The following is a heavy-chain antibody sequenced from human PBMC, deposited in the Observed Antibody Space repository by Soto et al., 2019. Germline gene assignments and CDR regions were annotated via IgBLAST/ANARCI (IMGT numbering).Heavy chain of an antibody. CDR1: GYTFTIYG. V-gene: IGHV1-18*01. CDR2: ISAYNGNT. D-gene: IGHD2-15*01. CDR3: ARHGPPGYCSGGSCSNAFDI. J-gene: IGHJ3*02. Sequence: GASVKVTCTASGYTFTIYGISWVRQAPGQGLEWMGWISAYNGNTNYAQKLQGRVTMTTDTSTSTAYMELRSLRSDDTAVYYCARHGPPGYCSGGSCSNAFDIWGQGTMVTVSS.